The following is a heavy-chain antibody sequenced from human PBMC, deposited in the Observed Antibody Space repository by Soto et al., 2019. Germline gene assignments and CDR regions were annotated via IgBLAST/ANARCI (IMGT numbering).Heavy chain of an antibody. D-gene: IGHD6-13*01. CDR2: INAGNGNT. CDR1: GYTFTSYA. CDR3: ARDLRYSSSWSSDY. J-gene: IGHJ4*02. V-gene: IGHV1-3*01. Sequence: ASVKVSCKASGYTFTSYAMHWVRQAPGQRLEWMGWINAGNGNTKYSQKFQGRVTITRDTSASTAYMELSSQRSEDTAVYYCARDLRYSSSWSSDYWGQGTLVTVSS.